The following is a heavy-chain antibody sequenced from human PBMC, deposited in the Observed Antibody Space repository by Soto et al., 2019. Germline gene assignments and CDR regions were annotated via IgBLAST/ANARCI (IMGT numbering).Heavy chain of an antibody. CDR1: GGSISSGGYY. CDR2: IYYSGST. Sequence: LSLTCTVSGGSISSGGYYWSWIRQHPGKGLEWIGYIYYSGSTYYNPSLKSRVTISVDTSKNQFSLKLSSVTAADTAVYYCARDTVVRGNYYYYYYGMDVWGQGTTVTVSS. V-gene: IGHV4-31*03. J-gene: IGHJ6*02. CDR3: ARDTVVRGNYYYYYYGMDV. D-gene: IGHD3-10*01.